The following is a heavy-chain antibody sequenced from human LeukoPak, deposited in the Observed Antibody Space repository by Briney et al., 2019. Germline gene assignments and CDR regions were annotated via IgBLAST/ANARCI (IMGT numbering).Heavy chain of an antibody. CDR2: IKQDGSEK. D-gene: IGHD2-2*01. J-gene: IGHJ4*02. Sequence: GGSLRLSCAASGVTFSTYWMSWVRQAPGTGLEWVASIKQDGSEKSYVDSVKGRFTISRDNAKNSLYLQMNSLRAEDTAVYYCSRGGYQLLWYWGQGTLVTVSS. CDR3: SRGGYQLLWY. CDR1: GVTFSTYW. V-gene: IGHV3-7*04.